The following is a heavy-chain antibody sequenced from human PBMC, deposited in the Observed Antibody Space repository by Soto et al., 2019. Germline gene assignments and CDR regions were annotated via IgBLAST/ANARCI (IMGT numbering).Heavy chain of an antibody. V-gene: IGHV4-39*01. D-gene: IGHD2-15*01. CDR2: IYYSGST. Sequence: PSETLSLTCTVSGGSISSSSYYWGWIRRPPGTGLEWLGSIYYSGSTYYNPSLKSRVTISVDTSQNPFSLKLGALTAAHTAVYYCGRRPHIVVVVAAGEFSFGVWGQGTLVTVSS. CDR3: GRRPHIVVVVAAGEFSFGV. CDR1: GGSISSSSYY. J-gene: IGHJ4*02.